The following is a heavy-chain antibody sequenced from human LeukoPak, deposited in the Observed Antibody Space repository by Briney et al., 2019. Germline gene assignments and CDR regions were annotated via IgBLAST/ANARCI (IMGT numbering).Heavy chain of an antibody. Sequence: GGSLRLSCAASGFTFSSYSMNWVRQAPGKGLEWVSSISSSSSYIYYADSVKGRFTISRDNAKNSLYLQMNSLRAEDTAVYYCARRRPESGMDVWGQGTTVTVSS. CDR2: ISSSSSYI. CDR1: GFTFSSYS. V-gene: IGHV3-21*01. CDR3: ARRRPESGMDV. J-gene: IGHJ6*02.